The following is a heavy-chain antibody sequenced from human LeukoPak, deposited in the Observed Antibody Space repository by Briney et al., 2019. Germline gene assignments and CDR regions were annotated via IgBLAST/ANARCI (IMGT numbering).Heavy chain of an antibody. CDR1: GYTFTDYY. Sequence: ASVKVSCKASGYTFTDYYMHWVRQAPGQGFEWMGWINPNDGDTNYAKKFQGRVTMTRDTSISTAHMEVSRLRSDDTAVYYCARANFLYCSSSTCLFDYWGQGTLVTVSS. CDR2: INPNDGDT. CDR3: ARANFLYCSSSTCLFDY. J-gene: IGHJ4*02. V-gene: IGHV1-2*02. D-gene: IGHD2-2*01.